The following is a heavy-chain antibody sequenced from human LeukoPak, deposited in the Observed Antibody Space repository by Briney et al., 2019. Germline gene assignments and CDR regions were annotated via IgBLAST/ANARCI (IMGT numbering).Heavy chain of an antibody. CDR3: ARIITMIVVVIGGGIDY. J-gene: IGHJ4*02. CDR1: GFTFSSYA. Sequence: GGSLRLSCAASGFTFSSYAMSWVRQAPGKGLEWVSAISGSGGSTYYADSVKGRFTISRGNSKNTMYLQMNSLRAEDTAVYYCARIITMIVVVIGGGIDYWGQGTLVTVSS. CDR2: ISGSGGST. V-gene: IGHV3-23*01. D-gene: IGHD3-22*01.